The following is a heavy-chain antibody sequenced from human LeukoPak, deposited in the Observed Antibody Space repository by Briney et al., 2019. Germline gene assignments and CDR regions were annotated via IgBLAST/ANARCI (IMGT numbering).Heavy chain of an antibody. CDR3: ARHVPSGYYFDY. CDR1: GGSISSSTYY. D-gene: IGHD1-26*01. V-gene: IGHV4-39*01. J-gene: IGHJ4*02. CDR2: IYYSGST. Sequence: SETLSLTCTVSGGSISSSTYYWGWIRQPPGKGVEWIGSIYYSGSTYYNPSLKSRVTISVDTSRNQFSLKLSSVTAADTAVYYCARHVPSGYYFDYWGQGTLVTVSS.